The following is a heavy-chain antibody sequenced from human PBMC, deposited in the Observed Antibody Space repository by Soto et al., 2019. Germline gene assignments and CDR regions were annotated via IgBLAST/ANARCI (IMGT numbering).Heavy chain of an antibody. J-gene: IGHJ4*02. CDR3: ASRDPGTSVDY. CDR1: GGSFTGNSG. V-gene: IGHV4-4*02. D-gene: IGHD1-7*01. CDR2: IYRTGST. Sequence: SEPLSLTWAVAGGSFTGNSGWSWVRQPPGQGLEWIGEIYRTGSTNYNPSLKSRVTISLDKSENQFSLKVTSLTAADTAVYYCASRDPGTSVDYWGQGTLV.